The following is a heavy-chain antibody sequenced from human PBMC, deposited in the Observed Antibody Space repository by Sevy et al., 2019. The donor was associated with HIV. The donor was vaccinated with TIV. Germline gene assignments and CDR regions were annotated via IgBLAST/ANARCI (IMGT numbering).Heavy chain of an antibody. D-gene: IGHD1-26*01. Sequence: ASVKVSCKASGGTFSSYAISWVRQAPGQGLEWMGGIIPIFGTGNYAQTFQGRVTITADESTSTAYMELSSLRSEDTAVYYCARDFNSGSTEYYYYYGMDVWGQGTTVTVSS. V-gene: IGHV1-69*13. CDR3: ARDFNSGSTEYYYYYGMDV. J-gene: IGHJ6*02. CDR2: IIPIFGTG. CDR1: GGTFSSYA.